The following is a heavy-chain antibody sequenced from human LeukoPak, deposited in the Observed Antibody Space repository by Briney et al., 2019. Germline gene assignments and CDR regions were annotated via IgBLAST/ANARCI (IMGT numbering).Heavy chain of an antibody. J-gene: IGHJ1*01. D-gene: IGHD3-16*02. Sequence: GASVKVSCKASGYTFTGYYMHWVRQAPGQGLEWMGRINPNSGGTNYAQKFQGRVTMTRDTSISTAYMELSRLRSDDTAVYYCARADYVWGSYRQGTFQHWGQGTLVTVSS. CDR1: GYTFTGYY. CDR2: INPNSGGT. V-gene: IGHV1-2*06. CDR3: ARADYVWGSYRQGTFQH.